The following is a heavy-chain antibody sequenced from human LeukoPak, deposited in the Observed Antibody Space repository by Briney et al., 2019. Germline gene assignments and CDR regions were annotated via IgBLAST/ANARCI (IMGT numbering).Heavy chain of an antibody. CDR2: INHSGST. D-gene: IGHD4-23*01. V-gene: IGHV4-39*07. CDR3: ARRTTVVTHNWYYYYYMDV. CDR1: GGSISSSSYY. J-gene: IGHJ6*03. Sequence: PSETLSLTCTVSGGSISSSSYYWGWIRQPPGKGLEWIGEINHSGSTNYNPSLKSRVTISVDTSKNQFSLKLSSVTAADTAVYYCARRTTVVTHNWYYYYYMDVWGKGTTVTISS.